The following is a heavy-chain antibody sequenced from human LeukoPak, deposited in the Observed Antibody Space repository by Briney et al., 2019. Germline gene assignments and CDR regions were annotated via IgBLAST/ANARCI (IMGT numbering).Heavy chain of an antibody. CDR3: ARDSADYGDYDY. CDR1: GYTFTSYF. CDR2: MNPSGGST. J-gene: IGHJ4*02. V-gene: IGHV1-46*01. D-gene: IGHD4-17*01. Sequence: ASVKVSCKASGYTFTSYFMHWVRQAPGQGLDWMGIMNPSGGSTSYAQKFQGRVTMTRDTSTSTVYMDLSSLRSEDTAVYYCARDSADYGDYDYWGQGTLVTVSS.